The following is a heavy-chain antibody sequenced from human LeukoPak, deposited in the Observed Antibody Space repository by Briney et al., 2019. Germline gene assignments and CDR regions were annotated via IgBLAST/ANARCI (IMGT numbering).Heavy chain of an antibody. CDR3: AREEIVLRHLVPFDY. D-gene: IGHD6-6*01. CDR2: VKQDGSEK. V-gene: IGHV3-7*01. J-gene: IGHJ4*02. Sequence: GGSLRLSCAASGFTFSSYWMSWVRQAPGKGLEWVANVKQDGSEKYYVDSVKGRFTISRDNAKNSLYLQMNSLRAEDTAVYYCAREEIVLRHLVPFDYWGQGTLVTVSS. CDR1: GFTFSSYW.